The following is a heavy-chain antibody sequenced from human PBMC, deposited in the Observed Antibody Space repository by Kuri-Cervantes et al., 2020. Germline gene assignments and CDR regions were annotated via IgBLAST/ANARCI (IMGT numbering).Heavy chain of an antibody. CDR3: ARDDYYGLGSYYNSYYYYGMDV. D-gene: IGHD3-10*01. CDR2: IYTSGSN. V-gene: IGHV4-4*07. J-gene: IGHJ6*02. Sequence: SESLSLTCTVSGGSISSYYWSWIRQPAGKGLEWIGRIYTSGSNNYNPSLKSRVTMSVDTSKNQFSLKLSSVTAADTAVYYCARDDYYGLGSYYNSYYYYGMDVWGQGTTVTVSS. CDR1: GGSISSYY.